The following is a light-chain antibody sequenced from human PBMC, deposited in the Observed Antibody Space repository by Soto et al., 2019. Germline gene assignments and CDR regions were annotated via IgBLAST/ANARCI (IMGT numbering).Light chain of an antibody. CDR3: QQLNSYPFT. Sequence: IQLTQSPSSLSASVGDRVTITCRASQRVSSSLAWYQQEPGKAPKLLIYAASTLQSGVPSRFSGSGSGTDFTLTISSLQPEDFATYYCQQLNSYPFTFGGGTKVEIK. CDR1: QRVSSS. CDR2: AAS. V-gene: IGKV1-9*01. J-gene: IGKJ4*01.